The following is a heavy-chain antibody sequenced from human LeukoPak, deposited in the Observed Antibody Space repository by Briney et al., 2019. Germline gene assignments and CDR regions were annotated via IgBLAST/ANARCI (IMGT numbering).Heavy chain of an antibody. Sequence: PSETLSLTCTVSGGSISSGGSYWSWIRQHPGKGLEWIGYIYYSGSTYYNPSLKSRVTISVDTSKNQFSLKLSSVTAVDTAVYYCARVSWELLRYGFDYWGQGTLVTVSS. J-gene: IGHJ4*02. CDR1: GGSISSGGSY. V-gene: IGHV4-31*03. CDR2: IYYSGST. CDR3: ARVSWELLRYGFDY. D-gene: IGHD1-26*01.